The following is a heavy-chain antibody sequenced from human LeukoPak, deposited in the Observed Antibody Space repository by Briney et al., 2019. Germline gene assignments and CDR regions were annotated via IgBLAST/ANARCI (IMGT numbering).Heavy chain of an antibody. D-gene: IGHD5-18*01. CDR2: INHSGST. J-gene: IGHJ4*02. CDR3: ASVGYIYGYSYFDY. V-gene: IGHV4-34*01. CDR1: GGSFSGYY. Sequence: SETLSLTCAVYGGSFSGYYWSWIRQPPGKGLEWIGEINHSGSTNYNPSLKSRVTISVDTSKNQFSLKLSSVTAADTAVYYCASVGYIYGYSYFDYWGQGTLVTVSS.